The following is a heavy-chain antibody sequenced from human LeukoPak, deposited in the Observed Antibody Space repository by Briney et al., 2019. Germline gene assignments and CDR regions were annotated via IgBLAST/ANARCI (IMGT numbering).Heavy chain of an antibody. J-gene: IGHJ6*02. CDR1: GFTFSSYS. V-gene: IGHV3-21*01. CDR2: ISSSSSYI. CDR3: ARDSNWNYITYYYYGMDL. Sequence: GGSLRLSCAASGFTFSSYSMNWVRQAPGKGLEGVSSISSSSSYIYYADSVKGRFTISRDNAKNSLYLQMNSLRAEDTAVYYCARDSNWNYITYYYYGMDLWGQGTTVTVSS. D-gene: IGHD1-7*01.